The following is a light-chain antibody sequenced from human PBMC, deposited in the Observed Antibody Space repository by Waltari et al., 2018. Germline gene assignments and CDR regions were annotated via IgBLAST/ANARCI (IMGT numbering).Light chain of an antibody. CDR2: EVT. CDR1: SSDIGAYNY. V-gene: IGLV2-8*01. Sequence: QSALTQPPSASGSPGQSVTISCTGTSSDIGAYNYVSWYQQHPGKVPKVLILEVTKRPSGVPERFSGSKSGNTASLTVSGLQTEDEADYYCVSYAGSTTVFGTGTHLTVL. J-gene: IGLJ1*01. CDR3: VSYAGSTTV.